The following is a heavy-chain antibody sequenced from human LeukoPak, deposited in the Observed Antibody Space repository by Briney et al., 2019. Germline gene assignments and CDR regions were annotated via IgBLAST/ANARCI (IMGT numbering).Heavy chain of an antibody. V-gene: IGHV1-2*06. Sequence: GASVKVSCKASEYTFTGYYMHWVRQAPGQGLEWMGRINPNSGGTNYAQKFQGRVTMTRDTSISTAYMELSRLRSDDTAVYYCARGNRRCGDCRWGGAVDYWGQGTLVTVSS. CDR2: INPNSGGT. D-gene: IGHD2-21*02. J-gene: IGHJ4*02. CDR1: EYTFTGYY. CDR3: ARGNRRCGDCRWGGAVDY.